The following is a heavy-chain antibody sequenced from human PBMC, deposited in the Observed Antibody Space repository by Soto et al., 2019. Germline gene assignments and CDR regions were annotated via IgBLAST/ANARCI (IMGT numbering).Heavy chain of an antibody. D-gene: IGHD2-2*01. CDR3: AKDLEGYCTTTSCYTYFGLDV. J-gene: IGHJ6*02. CDR2: ISYDGSNK. Sequence: GGSLRLSCAASGFTFSSYVMHWVRQAPGKGLEWVAVISYDGSNKYYADSVKGRFTISRDNSKRTLYLQMNSLRPEDTAVYYCAKDLEGYCTTTSCYTYFGLDVWGQGTTVTVSS. V-gene: IGHV3-30*18. CDR1: GFTFSSYV.